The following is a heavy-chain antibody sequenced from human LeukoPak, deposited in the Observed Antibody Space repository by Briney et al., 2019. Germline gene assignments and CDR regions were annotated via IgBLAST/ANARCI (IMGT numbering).Heavy chain of an antibody. CDR1: GGTFSSYA. Sequence: SVKVSCKASGGTFSSYAISWVRQAPGQGLEWMGGIIPIFGTANYAQKFQGRATITADESTSTAYMELSSLRSEDTAVYYCARPRIAAAGTPYYYGMDVWGKGTTVTVSS. J-gene: IGHJ6*04. CDR3: ARPRIAAAGTPYYYGMDV. CDR2: IIPIFGTA. D-gene: IGHD6-13*01. V-gene: IGHV1-69*01.